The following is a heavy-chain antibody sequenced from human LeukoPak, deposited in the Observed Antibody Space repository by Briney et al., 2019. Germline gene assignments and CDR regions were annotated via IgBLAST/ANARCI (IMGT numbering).Heavy chain of an antibody. CDR3: AREGGADCSGGSCYGWFDP. D-gene: IGHD2-15*01. V-gene: IGHV4-59*01. CDR1: GGSISSYY. J-gene: IGHJ5*02. Sequence: SETLSLTCTVSGGSISSYYWSWIRQLPGKGLEWIGYIYYSGSTNYNPSLKSRVTISVDTSKNQFSLKLSSVTAADTAVYYCAREGGADCSGGSCYGWFDPWGQGTLVTVSS. CDR2: IYYSGST.